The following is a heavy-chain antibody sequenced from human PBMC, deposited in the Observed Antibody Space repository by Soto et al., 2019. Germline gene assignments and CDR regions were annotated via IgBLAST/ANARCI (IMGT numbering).Heavy chain of an antibody. Sequence: QVQLVESGGGLVKPGGSLRLSCAASGFTFSDYYISWIRQAPGKGLEWVSYISSSGTTIYHADSVKGRFTISRYNAKNSLFLQMNSLRAEDTAVYYCARGNSIFYGMDVWGQGTTVTVSS. V-gene: IGHV3-11*01. D-gene: IGHD4-4*01. CDR1: GFTFSDYY. CDR2: ISSSGTTI. J-gene: IGHJ6*02. CDR3: ARGNSIFYGMDV.